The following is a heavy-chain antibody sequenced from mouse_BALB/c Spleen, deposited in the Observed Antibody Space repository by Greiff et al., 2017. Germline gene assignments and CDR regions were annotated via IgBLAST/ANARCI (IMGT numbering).Heavy chain of an antibody. D-gene: IGHD1-1*01. CDR3: ARPYGSSYDYAMDY. CDR1: GYSFTSYY. V-gene: IGHV1S135*01. J-gene: IGHJ4*01. Sequence: VQLQQSGPELMKPGASVKISCKASGYSFTSYYMHWVKQSHGKSLEWIGYIDPFNGGTSYNQKFKGKATLTVDKSSSTAYMHLSSLTSEDSAVYYCARPYGSSYDYAMDYWGQGTSVTVSA. CDR2: IDPFNGGT.